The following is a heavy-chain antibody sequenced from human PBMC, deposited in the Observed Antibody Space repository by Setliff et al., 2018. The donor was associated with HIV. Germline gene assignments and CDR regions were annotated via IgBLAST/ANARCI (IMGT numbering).Heavy chain of an antibody. J-gene: IGHJ5*02. V-gene: IGHV4-39*01. CDR1: GGSISSSNYY. CDR3: SRSDFWVGYTALYNWFDP. D-gene: IGHD3-3*01. CDR2: IFYSGST. Sequence: SETLSLTCTVAGGSISSSNYYWGWIRQPPGEGLEWIGSIFYSGSTYYNPSLKSRVTISVDTSKNQFFLKLNSVTAADTAVYYCSRSDFWVGYTALYNWFDPWGQGTLVTVSS.